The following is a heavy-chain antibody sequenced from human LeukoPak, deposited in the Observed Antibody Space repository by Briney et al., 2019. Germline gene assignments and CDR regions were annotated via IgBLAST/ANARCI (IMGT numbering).Heavy chain of an antibody. D-gene: IGHD3-16*01. CDR3: ARARVGIGGFDY. CDR2: IYHSGST. Sequence: SETLSLICAVSGGSIGSGGYSWSWIRQPPGKGLEWIGYIYHSGSTYYNPSLKSRVTISVDRSKNQFSLKLSSVTAADTAVYYCARARVGIGGFDYWGQGTLVTVSA. J-gene: IGHJ4*02. V-gene: IGHV4-30-2*01. CDR1: GGSIGSGGYS.